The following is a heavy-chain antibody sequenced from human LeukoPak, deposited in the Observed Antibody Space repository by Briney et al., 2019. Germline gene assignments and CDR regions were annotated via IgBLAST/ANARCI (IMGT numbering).Heavy chain of an antibody. CDR1: GATFNTYA. D-gene: IGHD5-18*01. CDR2: IIPILDVA. J-gene: IGHJ6*02. V-gene: IGHV1-69*04. Sequence: ASVKVSCKASGATFNTYAITWVRHAPGQGLEWMGRIIPILDVADFAQRFQGRVTITADRSTSTVYMELNSMRSEDTAIYCCARFPVRGYTYGSVIHHMDIWGQRTTVIVSS. CDR3: ARFPVRGYTYGSVIHHMDI.